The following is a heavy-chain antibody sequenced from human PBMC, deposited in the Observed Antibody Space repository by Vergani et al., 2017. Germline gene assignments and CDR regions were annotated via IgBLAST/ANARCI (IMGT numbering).Heavy chain of an antibody. CDR2: IYYSGST. J-gene: IGHJ3*02. V-gene: IGHV4-39*02. Sequence: QVQLQESGPGLVKPSETLSLTCTVSNDSVSNTFYYWGWIRQTPGKGLEWIGSIYYSGSTYYNPSLESRVTMSVDTSRNQISLKLTSVTATDTAIYFCARGNPYVDFDIWGQGTMITVSS. CDR1: NDSVSNTFYY. CDR3: ARGNPYVDFDI. D-gene: IGHD3-16*01.